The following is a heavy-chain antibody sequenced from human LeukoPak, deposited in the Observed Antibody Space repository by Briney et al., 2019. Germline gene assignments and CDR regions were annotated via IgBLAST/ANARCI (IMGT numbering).Heavy chain of an antibody. CDR3: AREETYYDILTGSPQYYYYYGMDV. CDR2: ISAYNGNT. Sequence: ASVKVSCTASGYTFTSYGISWVRPAPGQGLEWMGWISAYNGNTNYAQKLQGRVTMTTDTSTSTAYMELRSLRSDDTAVYYCAREETYYDILTGSPQYYYYYGMDVWGQGTTVTVSS. D-gene: IGHD3-9*01. J-gene: IGHJ6*02. CDR1: GYTFTSYG. V-gene: IGHV1-18*01.